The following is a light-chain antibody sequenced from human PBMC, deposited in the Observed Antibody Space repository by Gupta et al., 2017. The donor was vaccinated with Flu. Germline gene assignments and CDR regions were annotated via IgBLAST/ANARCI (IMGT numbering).Light chain of an antibody. CDR2: GVS. Sequence: EIVLTQSPGTLSLSPGERATLSCRASQSVRRNYLAPYQQKPVQAPRLIIYGVSSRATRIPDRFSGSGCGTDFTLTISRLEPEDFAVYYCQRYGSSPRTFGQGTKLEIK. J-gene: IGKJ1*01. V-gene: IGKV3-20*01. CDR1: QSVRRNY. CDR3: QRYGSSPRT.